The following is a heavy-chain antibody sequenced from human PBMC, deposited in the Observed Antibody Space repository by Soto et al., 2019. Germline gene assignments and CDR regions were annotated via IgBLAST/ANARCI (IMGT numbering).Heavy chain of an antibody. J-gene: IGHJ4*02. D-gene: IGHD4-17*01. V-gene: IGHV3-23*01. CDR1: GFTFSSYA. CDR3: ASRSATVLSLTY. Sequence: PGGSLRLSCVVSGFTFSSYAMSWVRQAPGKGLEWVSTISGSLGSTYYADPVQGRFTISRDNSKNTLYLQMDSLRAEDTAVYYCASRSATVLSLTYWGPGTQVTVSS. CDR2: ISGSLGST.